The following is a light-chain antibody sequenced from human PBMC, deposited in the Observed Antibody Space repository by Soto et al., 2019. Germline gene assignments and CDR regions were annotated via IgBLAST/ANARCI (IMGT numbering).Light chain of an antibody. J-gene: IGKJ1*01. V-gene: IGKV3-20*01. CDR3: QQYVSSPRT. Sequence: EIVLTQSPGTLSLTQGEEATLSCRASQTVNTNYLAWYQQKAGQAPRLLIYGTSSRATGIPDRFSGIGSGTDFTLTISRLEPEDFAVYYCQQYVSSPRTFGQGTKVEIK. CDR1: QTVNTNY. CDR2: GTS.